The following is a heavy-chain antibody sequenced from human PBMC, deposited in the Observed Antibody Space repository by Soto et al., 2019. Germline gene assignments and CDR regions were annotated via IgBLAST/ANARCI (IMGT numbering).Heavy chain of an antibody. J-gene: IGHJ2*01. CDR1: GGSISSGGYY. CDR3: ARAKPRRRYFDL. Sequence: QVQLQESGPGLVKPSQTLFLTCTVSGGSISSGGYYWSWIRQHPGKGLEWIGYIYYSGSTYYNPSLKNRVTIPVDTSKNQFSLKLSSVAAADTAVYYCARAKPRRRYFDLWGRGTLVTVSS. V-gene: IGHV4-31*03. CDR2: IYYSGST.